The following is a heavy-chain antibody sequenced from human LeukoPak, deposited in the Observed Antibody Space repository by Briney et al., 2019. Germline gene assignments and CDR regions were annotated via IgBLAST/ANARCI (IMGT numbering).Heavy chain of an antibody. J-gene: IGHJ4*02. CDR2: IWYSGST. Sequence: SETLSLTCSVSGGSISSYYWSWIRQPPGKGLEWIGYIWYSGSTNYHPSLKSRVTISIDTSKTQFSLKLTSVTAADTAVYFCARGDDYGGPWYYFDYWGQGTLVTVSS. V-gene: IGHV4-59*01. D-gene: IGHD4-23*01. CDR3: ARGDDYGGPWYYFDY. CDR1: GGSISSYY.